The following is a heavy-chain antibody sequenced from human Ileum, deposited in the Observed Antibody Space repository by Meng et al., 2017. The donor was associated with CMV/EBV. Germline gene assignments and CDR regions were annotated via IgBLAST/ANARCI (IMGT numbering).Heavy chain of an antibody. Sequence: SGGTFSTCGIRWVRQAPGQGLEWMGGIIPIYGTPKYAQKFQGRVSITTDESTSTAYMELSSLRSEDTALYYCATSIAATISYFFQYWGQGTLVTVSS. CDR1: GGTFSTCG. CDR3: ATSIAATISYFFQY. J-gene: IGHJ4*02. V-gene: IGHV1-69*05. CDR2: IIPIYGTP. D-gene: IGHD6-13*01.